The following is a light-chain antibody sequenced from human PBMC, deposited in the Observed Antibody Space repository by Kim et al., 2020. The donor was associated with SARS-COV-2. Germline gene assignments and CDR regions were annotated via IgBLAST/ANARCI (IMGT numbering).Light chain of an antibody. CDR2: DAS. V-gene: IGKV3-11*01. Sequence: EIVLTQSPATLSLSPGERATLSCRASQSVSSYLAWNQQKPGQAPRLLIYDASNRATGIPARFSGSGSGTDFTLTISSLEPEDFAVYYCQQRSNWPTFGQGTKVGIK. J-gene: IGKJ1*01. CDR1: QSVSSY. CDR3: QQRSNWPT.